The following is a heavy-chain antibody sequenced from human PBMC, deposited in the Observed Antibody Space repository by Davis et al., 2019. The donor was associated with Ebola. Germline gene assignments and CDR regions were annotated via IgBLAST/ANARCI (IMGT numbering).Heavy chain of an antibody. D-gene: IGHD4-11*01. CDR3: TRDLSNSDYTAFDY. CDR1: GFTFGDHH. J-gene: IGHJ4*02. Sequence: PGGSLRLSCRASGFTFGDHHMDWVRQSPGKGLEWVGRSRNRRKGFTTEYAASVRGRFRITRDNSQNSIYLQMSSLRVDDTAVYFCTRDLSNSDYTAFDYWGQGTRVTVSS. CDR2: SRNRRKGFTT. V-gene: IGHV3-72*01.